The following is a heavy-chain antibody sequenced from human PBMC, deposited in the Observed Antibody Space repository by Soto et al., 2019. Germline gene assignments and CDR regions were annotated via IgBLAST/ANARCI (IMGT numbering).Heavy chain of an antibody. Sequence: SETLSLTCTVSGGSISSGGYYWSWIRQHPGKGLEWIGYIYYSGSTYYNPSLKSRVTISVDTSKNQFSLKLSSVTAADTAVYYCARENYGGTLDYWGQGTLVTVSS. CDR1: GGSISSGGYY. D-gene: IGHD4-17*01. CDR3: ARENYGGTLDY. V-gene: IGHV4-31*03. CDR2: IYYSGST. J-gene: IGHJ4*02.